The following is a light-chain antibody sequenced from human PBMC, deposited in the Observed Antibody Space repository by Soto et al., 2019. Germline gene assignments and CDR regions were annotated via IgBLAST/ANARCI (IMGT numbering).Light chain of an antibody. CDR3: QQYGSSAFT. J-gene: IGKJ3*01. CDR1: QSVSSSS. Sequence: EIVLTQSPGTLSLSPGERATLSCRASQSVSSSSLAWYQQKPGQAPRLLIYGASIRATGIPDRFSGSGSGTHFTLTISILEPEDFAVYYCQQYGSSAFTFGPGTKVDSK. CDR2: GAS. V-gene: IGKV3-20*01.